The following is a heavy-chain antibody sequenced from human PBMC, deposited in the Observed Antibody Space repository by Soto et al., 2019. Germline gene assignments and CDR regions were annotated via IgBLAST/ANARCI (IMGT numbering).Heavy chain of an antibody. CDR1: GFTFSSYG. D-gene: IGHD1-26*01. Sequence: QVQLVESGGGVVQPGRSLRLSCAASGFTFSSYGMHWVRQAPGKGLERVAVISYDGSNKYYADSVKGRFTISRDNSKNTLYLQMNSLRAEDTAVYYCAKSPSGSLLYYYYGMDVWGQGTTVTVSS. V-gene: IGHV3-30*18. J-gene: IGHJ6*02. CDR3: AKSPSGSLLYYYYGMDV. CDR2: ISYDGSNK.